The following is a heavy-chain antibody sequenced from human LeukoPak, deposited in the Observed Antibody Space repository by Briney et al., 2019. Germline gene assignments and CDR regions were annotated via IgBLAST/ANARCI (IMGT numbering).Heavy chain of an antibody. Sequence: GASVTVSCKASGYSVTICYIHWVRHAPRQGLGWMGLINPSAGSTNYAHKFQGRVTMTRDTSTSTVYMELSSLRSEDTAVYYCARGPSITLIRGGQWYYYMDVWGKGTTVTISS. V-gene: IGHV1-46*01. CDR2: INPSAGST. CDR1: GYSVTICY. CDR3: ARGPSITLIRGGQWYYYMDV. D-gene: IGHD3-10*01. J-gene: IGHJ6*03.